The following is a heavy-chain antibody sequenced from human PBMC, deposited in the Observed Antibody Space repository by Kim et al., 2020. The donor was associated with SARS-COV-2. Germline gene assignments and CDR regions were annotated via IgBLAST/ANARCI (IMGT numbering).Heavy chain of an antibody. D-gene: IGHD6-13*01. J-gene: IGHJ6*02. Sequence: ASVKVSCKASGYTFTSYGISWVRQAPGQGLEWMGWISAYNGNTNYAQKLQGRVTMTTDTSTSTAYMELRSLRSDDTAVYYCARRYSSSWGEYYDMDVWGQGTTVTVSS. CDR1: GYTFTSYG. V-gene: IGHV1-18*01. CDR2: ISAYNGNT. CDR3: ARRYSSSWGEYYDMDV.